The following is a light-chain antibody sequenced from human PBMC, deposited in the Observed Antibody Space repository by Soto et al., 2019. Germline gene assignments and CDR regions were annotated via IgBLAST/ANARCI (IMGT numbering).Light chain of an antibody. CDR3: QQSYDTPLNGRT. CDR1: QSIGNY. J-gene: IGKJ2*02. V-gene: IGKV1-39*01. CDR2: AAS. Sequence: DIQMTQSPSSLSGSVGDRVTITCRASQSIGNYLNWYQQKPGKAPKLRIYAASSLQSGVPSRFSGSGSGTDFTLTISSLQPEDFATYYCQQSYDTPLNGRTFGQGTKLEIK.